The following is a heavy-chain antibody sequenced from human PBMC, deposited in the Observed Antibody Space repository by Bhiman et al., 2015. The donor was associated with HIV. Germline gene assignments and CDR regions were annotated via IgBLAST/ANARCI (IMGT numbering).Heavy chain of an antibody. CDR2: IKPDGSEK. V-gene: IGHV3-7*05. CDR1: GFTFSKYW. CDR3: AREGQLGY. Sequence: EVQLVESGGGLVKPGGSLRLSCAASGFTFSKYWMSWVRQAPGKGLEWVANIKPDGSEKYYVDSVKGRFTISRDNAKNSLYLQMNSLRAEDTAVYFCAREGQLGYWGQGTQVTVS. J-gene: IGHJ4*02. D-gene: IGHD6-13*01.